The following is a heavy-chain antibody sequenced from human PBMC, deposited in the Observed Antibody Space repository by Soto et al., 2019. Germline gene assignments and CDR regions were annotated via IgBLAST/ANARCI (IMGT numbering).Heavy chain of an antibody. D-gene: IGHD3-9*01. Sequence: SETLSLTCTVSGGSISSYYWSWIRQPPGKGLEWIGYIYYSGSTNYNPSLKSRVTISVDTSKNQFSLKLSSVTAADTAVYYCARERYLNNWFDPWGQGTLVTVSS. CDR2: IYYSGST. J-gene: IGHJ5*02. CDR3: ARERYLNNWFDP. V-gene: IGHV4-59*01. CDR1: GGSISSYY.